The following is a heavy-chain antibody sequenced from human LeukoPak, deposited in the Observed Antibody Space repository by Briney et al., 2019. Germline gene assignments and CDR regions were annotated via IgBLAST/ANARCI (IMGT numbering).Heavy chain of an antibody. CDR2: ISYDGSNK. CDR3: AKGRDYDFWSGYSPHDAFDI. J-gene: IGHJ3*02. D-gene: IGHD3-3*01. CDR1: GFTFSSYG. V-gene: IGHV3-30*18. Sequence: PGGSLRLSCAASGFTFSSYGMHWVRQAPGKGLGWVAVISYDGSNKYYADSVKGRFTISRDNSKNTLYLQMNSLRAEDTAVYYCAKGRDYDFWSGYSPHDAFDIWGQGTMVTVSS.